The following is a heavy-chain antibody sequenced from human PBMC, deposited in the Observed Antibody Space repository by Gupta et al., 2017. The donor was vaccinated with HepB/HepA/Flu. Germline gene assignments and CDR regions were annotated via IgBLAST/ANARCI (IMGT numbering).Heavy chain of an antibody. D-gene: IGHD5-18*01. CDR1: GGSISSYY. V-gene: IGHV4-59*08. J-gene: IGHJ2*01. Sequence: QVQLQESGPGLVKPSETLSLTCTVSGGSISSYYWSWIRQPPGKGLEWIGYIYYSGSTNYNPSLKSRVTISVDTSKNQFSLKLSSVTAADTAVYYCARGTREIQLWPRHWYFDLWGRGTLVTVSS. CDR2: IYYSGST. CDR3: ARGTREIQLWPRHWYFDL.